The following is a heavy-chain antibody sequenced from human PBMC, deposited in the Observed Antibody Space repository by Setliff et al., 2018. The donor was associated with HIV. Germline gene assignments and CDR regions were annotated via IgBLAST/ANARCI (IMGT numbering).Heavy chain of an antibody. CDR3: TRDSPGGNSYYYGMDV. CDR1: GYTFTSYT. J-gene: IGHJ6*02. D-gene: IGHD2-15*01. V-gene: IGHV7-4-1*02. CDR2: INTNTGNP. Sequence: GASVKVSCKASGYTFTSYTMNWVRQAPGQGLEWMGWINTNTGNPTYAPGFTGRFVFSLDTSVSTAYLQISSLKAEDTVVYYCTRDSPGGNSYYYGMDVWGQGTTVTVSS.